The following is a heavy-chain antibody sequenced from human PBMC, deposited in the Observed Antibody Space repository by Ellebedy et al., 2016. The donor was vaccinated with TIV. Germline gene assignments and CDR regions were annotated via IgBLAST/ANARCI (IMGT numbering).Heavy chain of an antibody. CDR1: GYTFTSYT. D-gene: IGHD2-21*02. CDR3: AKSGGDLFVFDY. CDR2: INAGNGNT. Sequence: ASVKVSXXASGYTFTSYTMHWVRQAPGQRLEWMGWINAGNGNTKYSQKFQGRVTITRDTSANTAYMELSSLRSEDTAVYYCAKSGGDLFVFDYWGQGTLVTVSS. J-gene: IGHJ4*02. V-gene: IGHV1-3*01.